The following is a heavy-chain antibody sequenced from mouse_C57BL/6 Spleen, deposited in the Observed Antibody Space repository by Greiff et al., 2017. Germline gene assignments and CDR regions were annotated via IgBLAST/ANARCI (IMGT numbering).Heavy chain of an antibody. CDR1: GYTFTDSN. CDR3: ARWGYAMDY. CDR2: INPNNGGT. J-gene: IGHJ4*01. Sequence: EVQLQQSGPELVKPGASVKIPCTASGYTFTDSNMDWVKQSHGKSLEWIGGINPNNGGTIYNPKFQGKATLTVDKYASTAYLARRSLTSEDTAVYYCARWGYAMDYWGQGTSVTVSS. V-gene: IGHV1-18*01.